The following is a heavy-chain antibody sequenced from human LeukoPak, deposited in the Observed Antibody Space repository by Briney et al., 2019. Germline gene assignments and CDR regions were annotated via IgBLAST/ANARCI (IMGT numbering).Heavy chain of an antibody. CDR3: AARPDKPTTGPAWFDP. D-gene: IGHD1-1*01. J-gene: IGHJ5*02. Sequence: PSETLSLTCAVYGASLSGYYWSWIRQPPGGGREWVAEINHSGSTNYNTSLKSRVFISLDTSKSQFSLKLTSVDAADPAVYYFAARPDKPTTGPAWFDPWGQGTPLTVSS. CDR1: GASLSGYY. CDR2: INHSGST. V-gene: IGHV4-34*01.